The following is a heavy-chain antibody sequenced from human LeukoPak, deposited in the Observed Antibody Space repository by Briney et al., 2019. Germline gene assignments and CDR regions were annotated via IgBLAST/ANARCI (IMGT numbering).Heavy chain of an antibody. V-gene: IGHV3-74*01. CDR3: AKLEGGGTAY. Sequence: PGGSLRLSCAASGFTFSSYAMSWVRQAPGKGLVWVSRINPDGSTINYADSVKGRFTISRDNAKNTLYLQMNSLRAEDTAVYYCAKLEGGGTAYWGQGTQVTVSS. D-gene: IGHD3-16*01. CDR2: INPDGSTI. CDR1: GFTFSSYA. J-gene: IGHJ4*02.